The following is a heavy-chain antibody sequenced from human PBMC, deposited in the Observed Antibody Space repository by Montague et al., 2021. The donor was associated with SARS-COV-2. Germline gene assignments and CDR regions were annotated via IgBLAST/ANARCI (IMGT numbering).Heavy chain of an antibody. D-gene: IGHD3-10*01. V-gene: IGHV3-23*01. Sequence: SLRLSCAGSGSTFGTYGMSWVRQAPGKGLEWVSGITGTTSGHKTYYADSVRGRFTISRDNSKNTVDIQMNRLRAEDTAVYFCAKDLWGNYGSGSSFQSWGQGTLVTVSS. CDR2: ITGTTSGHKT. CDR3: AKDLWGNYGSGSSFQS. CDR1: GSTFGTYG. J-gene: IGHJ4*02.